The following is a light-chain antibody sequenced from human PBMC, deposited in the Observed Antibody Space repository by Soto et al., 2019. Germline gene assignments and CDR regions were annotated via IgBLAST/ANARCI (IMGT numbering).Light chain of an antibody. CDR3: QQYGSSPQT. Sequence: EIVLTQSPGTLSLSPGERATLSCRASQSVSSSYLAWYQQKPGQAPRLLIYGASSRATGIPDRFSGSGSGTDFTLTISGLEPEYFAVYYCQQYGSSPQTFGQGTKVEIK. CDR2: GAS. CDR1: QSVSSSY. J-gene: IGKJ1*01. V-gene: IGKV3-20*01.